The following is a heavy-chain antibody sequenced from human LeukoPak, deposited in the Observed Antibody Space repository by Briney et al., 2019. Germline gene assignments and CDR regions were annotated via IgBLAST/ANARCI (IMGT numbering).Heavy chain of an antibody. CDR3: ARSTRDYGGNPPDAFDI. V-gene: IGHV1-69*13. CDR2: IIPIFGTA. Sequence: SVKVSCKASGYTFTSYAMNWVRQAPGQGLEWMGGIIPIFGTANYAQKFQGRVTITADESTSTAYMELSSLRSEDTAVYYCARSTRDYGGNPPDAFDIWGQGTMVTVSS. D-gene: IGHD4-23*01. CDR1: GYTFTSYA. J-gene: IGHJ3*02.